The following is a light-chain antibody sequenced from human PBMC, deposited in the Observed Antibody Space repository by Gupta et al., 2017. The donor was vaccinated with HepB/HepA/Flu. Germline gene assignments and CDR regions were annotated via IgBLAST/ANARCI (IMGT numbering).Light chain of an antibody. CDR1: QDINNF. Sequence: DIQVTQSPSSLSASIGDRVTITCQASQDINNFLNWYQQKPGKAPKLLIYDASKLQTGVPSRFSGSGAGTNFIFTISSLQPEDLATYFCQQDDNSPLTFGGGTMVEVK. CDR3: QQDDNSPLT. CDR2: DAS. V-gene: IGKV1-33*01. J-gene: IGKJ4*01.